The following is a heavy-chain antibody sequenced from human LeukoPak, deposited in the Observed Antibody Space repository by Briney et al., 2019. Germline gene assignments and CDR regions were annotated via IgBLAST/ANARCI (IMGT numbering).Heavy chain of an antibody. CDR1: GFTLSSYS. CDR3: ARDGGDYYDSSGYYRFDY. CDR2: ISSSSSYI. V-gene: IGHV3-21*01. D-gene: IGHD3-22*01. Sequence: GGSLRLSCAASGFTLSSYSMNWVRQAPGKGLEWVSSISSSSSYIYYADSVKGRFTISRDNAKNSLYLQMNSLRAEDTAVYYCARDGGDYYDSSGYYRFDYWGQGTLVTVSS. J-gene: IGHJ4*02.